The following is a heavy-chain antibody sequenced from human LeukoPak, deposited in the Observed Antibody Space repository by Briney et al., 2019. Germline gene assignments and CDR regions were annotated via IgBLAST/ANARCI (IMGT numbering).Heavy chain of an antibody. V-gene: IGHV3-21*01. CDR1: GFTFSSYN. D-gene: IGHD2-2*01. J-gene: IGHJ3*02. Sequence: GGSLRLSCAASGFTFSSYNMNWVRQAPGKGLEWVSSISSSSSYIYYADSVKGRFTISRDNAKNSLYLQMNSLRAEDTAVYYCARGMGSTPRSGDAFDIWGQGTMVTVSS. CDR2: ISSSSSYI. CDR3: ARGMGSTPRSGDAFDI.